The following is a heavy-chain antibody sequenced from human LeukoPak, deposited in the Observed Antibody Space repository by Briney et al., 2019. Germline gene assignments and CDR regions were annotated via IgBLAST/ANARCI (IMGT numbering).Heavy chain of an antibody. CDR3: ARLSNSMVRGVIKGAFDI. Sequence: SETLSLTCTVSGGSISSGDYYWSWIRQPPGKGLEWIGYVYYSGSSNFNPSLKSRVTISIDTSKNRFSLRLSSVTAADTAVYYCARLSNSMVRGVIKGAFDIWGQGTMVTVSS. CDR2: VYYSGSS. CDR1: GGSISSGDYY. D-gene: IGHD3-10*01. V-gene: IGHV4-61*08. J-gene: IGHJ3*02.